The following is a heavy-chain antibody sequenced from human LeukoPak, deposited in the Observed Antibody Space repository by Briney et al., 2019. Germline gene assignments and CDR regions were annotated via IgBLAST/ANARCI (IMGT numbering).Heavy chain of an antibody. J-gene: IGHJ1*01. D-gene: IGHD3-10*01. CDR1: GFTFSLYW. CDR2: IKEDGSEK. CDR3: VRDWWFGESWVFQR. Sequence: GGSLRLSCGASGFTFSLYWMSWVRQAPGKGLEWVANIKEDGSEKDYVDSVKGRFTISRDNAKNSLYLQMNSLSAEDTAVYYCVRDWWFGESWVFQRWGQGTLVTVSS. V-gene: IGHV3-7*01.